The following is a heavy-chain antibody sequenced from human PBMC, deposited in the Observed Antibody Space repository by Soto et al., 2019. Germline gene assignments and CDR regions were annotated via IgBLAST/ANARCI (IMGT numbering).Heavy chain of an antibody. CDR1: GGTFSSYA. CDR2: IIPIFGTA. V-gene: IGHV1-69*06. J-gene: IGHJ4*02. D-gene: IGHD2-15*01. Sequence: ASVXVSCKASGGTFSSYAIIWVRQAPGQGLECMGGIIPIFGTANYAQKFQGRVTITADKSTSTAYMELSSLRSEDTAVYYCARPLTRSARRWRIFDYWGQGTLVTVSS. CDR3: ARPLTRSARRWRIFDY.